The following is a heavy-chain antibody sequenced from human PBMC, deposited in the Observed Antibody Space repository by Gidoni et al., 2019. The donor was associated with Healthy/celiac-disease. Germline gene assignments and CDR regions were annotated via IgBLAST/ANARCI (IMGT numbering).Heavy chain of an antibody. D-gene: IGHD4-17*01. CDR2: IWYDGSNK. CDR1: GFTFSSYG. J-gene: IGHJ2*01. CDR3: AREDHDYGDYRPLGYFDL. Sequence: QVQQVESGGGVVQPGRSLRLSGAASGFTFSSYGLQWVRQAPGKGLEWVAVIWYDGSNKYYADSVKGRFTISRDNSKNTLYLQMNSLRAEDTAVYYCAREDHDYGDYRPLGYFDLWGRGTLVTVSS. V-gene: IGHV3-33*01.